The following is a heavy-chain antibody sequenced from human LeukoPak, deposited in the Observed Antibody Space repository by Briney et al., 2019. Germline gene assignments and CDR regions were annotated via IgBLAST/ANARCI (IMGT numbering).Heavy chain of an antibody. J-gene: IGHJ4*02. CDR2: VSGSGVST. CDR3: AKRSSGDDY. V-gene: IGHV3-23*01. CDR1: GFTFSSYA. D-gene: IGHD6-19*01. Sequence: GGSLRLSCAASGFTFSSYAMTWVRHAPGKGQEWVSAVSGSGVSTYDADSVKGRFTISRDNSKNTLYLQMNSLRAEDTAVYYCAKRSSGDDYWGQGTLVTVSS.